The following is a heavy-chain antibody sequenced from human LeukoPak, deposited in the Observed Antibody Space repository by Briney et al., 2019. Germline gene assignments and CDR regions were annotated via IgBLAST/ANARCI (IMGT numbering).Heavy chain of an antibody. CDR2: IYYSGST. D-gene: IGHD3-3*01. J-gene: IGHJ5*02. V-gene: IGHV4-59*01. CDR3: ARLTYYDFWSGDSALTRWFDP. Sequence: SETLSLTCTVSGGSISSYYWSWIRQPPGKGLEWIGYIYYSGSTNCNPSLKSRVTISVDTSKNQFSLKLSSVTAADTAVYYCARLTYYDFWSGDSALTRWFDPWGQGTLVTVSS. CDR1: GGSISSYY.